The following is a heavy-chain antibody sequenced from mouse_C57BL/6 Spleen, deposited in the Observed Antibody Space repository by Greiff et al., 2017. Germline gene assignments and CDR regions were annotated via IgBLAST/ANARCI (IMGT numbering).Heavy chain of an antibody. CDR2: IHPNSGST. D-gene: IGHD1-1*01. CDR1: GYTFTSYW. V-gene: IGHV1-64*01. CDR3: AGTTVVAEGYYFDY. J-gene: IGHJ2*01. Sequence: VQLQQSGAELVKPGASVKLSCKASGYTFTSYWMHWVKQRPGQGLEWIGMIHPNSGSTNYNEKFKSKATLTVDKSSSTAYMQLSSLTSEDSAVYYCAGTTVVAEGYYFDYWGQGTTLTVSS.